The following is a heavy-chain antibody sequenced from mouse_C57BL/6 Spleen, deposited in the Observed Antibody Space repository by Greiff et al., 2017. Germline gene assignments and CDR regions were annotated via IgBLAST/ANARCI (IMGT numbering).Heavy chain of an antibody. CDR2: IHPNSGST. V-gene: IGHV1-64*01. Sequence: QVQLKQPGAELVKPGASVKLSCKASGYTFTSYWMHWVKQRPGQGLEWIGMIHPNSGSTNYNEKFKSKATLTVDKSSSTAYMQLSSLTSEDSAVYYCARRLSSDYDGSHYWGQGTTLTVSS. D-gene: IGHD2-4*01. CDR3: ARRLSSDYDGSHY. J-gene: IGHJ2*01. CDR1: GYTFTSYW.